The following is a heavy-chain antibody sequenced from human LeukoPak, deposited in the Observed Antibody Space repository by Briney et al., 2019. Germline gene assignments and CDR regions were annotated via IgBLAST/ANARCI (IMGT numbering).Heavy chain of an antibody. D-gene: IGHD6-19*01. Sequence: PGGSLTLSCAASGLTFSDVWMTWVRQAPGRGMEWVGRIKTKTDGATTDYAAPVKGRFSILRDDSENMLYLQMRSLKTEDTALYYRTTATDLMGGTLPAYLSQGTVVTV. J-gene: IGHJ4*01. CDR3: TTATDLMGGTLPAY. CDR1: GLTFSDVW. V-gene: IGHV3-15*01. CDR2: IKTKTDGATT.